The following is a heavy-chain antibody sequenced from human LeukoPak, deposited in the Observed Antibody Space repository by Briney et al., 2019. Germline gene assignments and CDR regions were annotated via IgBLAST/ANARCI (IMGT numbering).Heavy chain of an antibody. D-gene: IGHD2-21*01. CDR2: IWYDGDNK. V-gene: IGHV3-33*07. Sequence: GGSLRLSCAASGFTFRSHGMYWVRQAPGKGLDWVAVIWYDGDNKNYGDSVKGRFTISRDNSKNTLFLQMNSLRAEDTAVYYCARSVIQGVYCGMDVWGQGTTVTVSS. CDR3: ARSVIQGVYCGMDV. J-gene: IGHJ6*02. CDR1: GFTFRSHG.